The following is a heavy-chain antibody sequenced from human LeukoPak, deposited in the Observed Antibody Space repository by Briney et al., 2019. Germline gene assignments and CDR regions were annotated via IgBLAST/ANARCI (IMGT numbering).Heavy chain of an antibody. CDR3: ASVIFCRHYYYCYFMDV. CDR1: GGSISSYY. D-gene: IGHD2-21*01. CDR2: IYYSGST. Sequence: PSETLSLTCTVSGGSISSYYWSWIRQPPGKGLEWIGYIYYSGSTNYNPSLKRRGPISVDTSMNQFSLKLSSVTAADTAVYYCASVIFCRHYYYCYFMDVGGKGTTVTVSS. V-gene: IGHV4-59*01. J-gene: IGHJ6*03.